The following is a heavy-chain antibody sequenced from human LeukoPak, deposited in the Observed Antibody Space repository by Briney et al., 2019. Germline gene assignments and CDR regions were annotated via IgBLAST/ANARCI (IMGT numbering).Heavy chain of an antibody. J-gene: IGHJ3*02. V-gene: IGHV4-34*01. Sequence: PSETLSLTCAVYGGSFSGYYWSWIRQPPGKGLEWIGEINHSGGTNYNPSLKSRVTISVDTSKNQFSLKLSSVTAADTAVYYCASSGWNYDDAFDIWGQGTMVTVSS. CDR1: GGSFSGYY. D-gene: IGHD1-7*01. CDR3: ASSGWNYDDAFDI. CDR2: INHSGGT.